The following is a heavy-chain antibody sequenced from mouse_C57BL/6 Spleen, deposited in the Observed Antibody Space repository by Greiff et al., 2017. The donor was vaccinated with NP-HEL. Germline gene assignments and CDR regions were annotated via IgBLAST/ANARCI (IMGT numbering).Heavy chain of an antibody. CDR1: GFTFSDYY. CDR3: ARETGVYFDY. D-gene: IGHD4-1*01. Sequence: EVQVVESEGGLVQPGSSMKLSCTASGFTFSDYYMAWVRQVPEKGLEWVANINYDGSSTYYLDSLKSRFIISRDNAKNILYLQMSSLKSVDTATYYCARETGVYFDYWGQGTTLTVSS. V-gene: IGHV5-16*01. J-gene: IGHJ2*01. CDR2: INYDGSST.